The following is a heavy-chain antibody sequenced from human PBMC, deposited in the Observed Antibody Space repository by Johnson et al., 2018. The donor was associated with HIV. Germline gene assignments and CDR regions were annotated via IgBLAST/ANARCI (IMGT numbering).Heavy chain of an antibody. V-gene: IGHV3-23*04. CDR2: ISGSGGST. Sequence: VQLVESGGGVVQPGRSLRLSCAASGFTFSSYAMSWVRQAPGKGLEWVSAISGSGGSTYYADSVKDRFTISRDNSKNTLYLQMNSLRAEDTAVYYCARDRGAGSSGAFDIWGQGTMVTVSS. J-gene: IGHJ3*02. CDR1: GFTFSSYA. CDR3: ARDRGAGSSGAFDI. D-gene: IGHD6-6*01.